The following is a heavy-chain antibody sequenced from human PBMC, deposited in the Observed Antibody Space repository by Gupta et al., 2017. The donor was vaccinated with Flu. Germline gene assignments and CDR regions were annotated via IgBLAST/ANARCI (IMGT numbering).Heavy chain of an antibody. Sequence: EVQLVDSGGGLVQPGGSVRLSCAASGFTFSTYDMHWVRQAPGKGLEWISYITSRSSTISYADSVKGRFTVSRDNARNSLYLQMNGLRGEDTAVYYCARRGGPGYFDYGGQGTLVTVSS. CDR1: GFTFSTYD. D-gene: IGHD3-16*01. CDR2: ITSRSSTI. J-gene: IGHJ4*02. V-gene: IGHV3-48*01. CDR3: ARRGGPGYFDY.